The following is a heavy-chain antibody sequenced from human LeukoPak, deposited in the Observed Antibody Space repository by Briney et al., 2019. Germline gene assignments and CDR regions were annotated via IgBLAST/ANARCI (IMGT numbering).Heavy chain of an antibody. J-gene: IGHJ5*02. V-gene: IGHV1-46*01. CDR1: GFTFTNYY. Sequence: ASVKVSCKTSGFTFTNYYMHWVRQAPGQGLEWMGIINPSGGSTSYAQKFQGRVTMTGDTSTGTAYMETRSLRSDDTAVYYCARWRGFTGSADENWFDPWGQGTLVTVSS. D-gene: IGHD1-14*01. CDR3: ARWRGFTGSADENWFDP. CDR2: INPSGGST.